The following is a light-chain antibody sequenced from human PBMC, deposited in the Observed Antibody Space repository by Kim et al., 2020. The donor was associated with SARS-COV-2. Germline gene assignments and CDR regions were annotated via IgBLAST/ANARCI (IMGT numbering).Light chain of an antibody. CDR1: SLRSYY. J-gene: IGLJ2*01. CDR2: GKN. CDR3: SSRDSNGYVL. V-gene: IGLV3-19*01. Sequence: SSELTQDPAVSVALGQTVRITCQGDSLRSYYASWYQQKPGQAPIVVISGKNNRPSGIPDRFSSSSSGNTASLTITGAQAEDEADYCCSSRDSNGYVLFGGGTQLTVL.